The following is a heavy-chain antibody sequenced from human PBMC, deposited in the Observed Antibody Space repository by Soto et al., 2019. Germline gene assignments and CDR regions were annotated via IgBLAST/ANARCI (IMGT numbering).Heavy chain of an antibody. CDR1: GFTFSSYA. J-gene: IGHJ4*02. Sequence: EVQLLESGGGLVQPGGSLRLSCAASGFTFSSYAMSWVRQAPGKGLEWVSAISGSGGSTYYADSVKGRFTISRDNSKNMLYLQMNSLRAEDTAVYYCAKDYFSSGYYYGFDYWGQGTLVTVSS. D-gene: IGHD3-22*01. CDR2: ISGSGGST. CDR3: AKDYFSSGYYYGFDY. V-gene: IGHV3-23*01.